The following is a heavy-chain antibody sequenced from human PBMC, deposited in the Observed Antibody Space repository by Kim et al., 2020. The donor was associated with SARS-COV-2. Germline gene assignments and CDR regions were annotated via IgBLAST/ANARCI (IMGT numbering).Heavy chain of an antibody. D-gene: IGHD3-22*01. Sequence: GGSLRLSCAASGFTFSSYAMHWVRQAPGKGLEWVAVISYDGSNKYYADSVKGRLTISRDNSKNTLYLQMNRLRAEDTAVYYCARAHDSSGYYSGFDYWG. CDR3: ARAHDSSGYYSGFDY. CDR1: GFTFSSYA. CDR2: ISYDGSNK. J-gene: IGHJ4*01. V-gene: IGHV3-30-3*01.